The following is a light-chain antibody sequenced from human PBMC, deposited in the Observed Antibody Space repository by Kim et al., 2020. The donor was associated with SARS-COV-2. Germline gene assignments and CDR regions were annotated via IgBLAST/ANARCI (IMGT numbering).Light chain of an antibody. CDR1: SHSYYY. CDR2: GKN. CDR3: NSRDSSGNYWV. Sequence: ALGQTVRITCQGDSHSYYYASWYQQKPGQAPALVIYGKNSRPSGIPDRFSGSSSGNTDSLTITGAQAEDEADYYCNSRDSSGNYWVFGGGTQLTVL. J-gene: IGLJ3*02. V-gene: IGLV3-19*01.